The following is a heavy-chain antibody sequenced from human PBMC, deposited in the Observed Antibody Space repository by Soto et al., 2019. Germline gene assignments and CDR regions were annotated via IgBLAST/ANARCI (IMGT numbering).Heavy chain of an antibody. J-gene: IGHJ4*02. CDR3: ARGGLGYCSGGSCYGFDY. V-gene: IGHV4-34*01. CDR2: INHSGST. Sequence: QVQLQQWGAGLLKPSETLSITCAVYGGSFSGYYWSWIRQPPGKGLEWIGEINHSGSTNYNPSLKCRVTISVDTSKNQFSLKLSSVTAADTAVYYCARGGLGYCSGGSCYGFDYWGQGTLVTVSS. CDR1: GGSFSGYY. D-gene: IGHD2-15*01.